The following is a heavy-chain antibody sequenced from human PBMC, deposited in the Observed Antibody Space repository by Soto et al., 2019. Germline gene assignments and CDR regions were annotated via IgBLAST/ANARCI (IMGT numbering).Heavy chain of an antibody. D-gene: IGHD1-1*01. V-gene: IGHV1-2*04. CDR2: INPNTGGT. Sequence: QVQLVQSGAEVKKSGASVKVSYKASGYTFTGYYMHWVRQAPGQGLEWMGWINPNTGGTNYAQKFQGWVTMTRDTSISTAYMELSRLRSDDTAVYYCARDSTGADVLDYWGQGTLVTVSS. J-gene: IGHJ4*02. CDR3: ARDSTGADVLDY. CDR1: GYTFTGYY.